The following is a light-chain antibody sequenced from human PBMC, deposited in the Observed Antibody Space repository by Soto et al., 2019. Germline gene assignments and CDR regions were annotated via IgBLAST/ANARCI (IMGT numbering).Light chain of an antibody. Sequence: QSALTQPPYASGPPGKSVPFSSTGTSRAVGAYNYVSWYQQHAGKAPNLVIYEVTKRPSGVPDRFAGSKSANAASLTASGLHAEDEAYYYCSSFACSNTWVFGGGTKLTVL. J-gene: IGLJ3*02. CDR3: SSFACSNTWV. CDR2: EVT. V-gene: IGLV2-8*01. CDR1: SRAVGAYNY.